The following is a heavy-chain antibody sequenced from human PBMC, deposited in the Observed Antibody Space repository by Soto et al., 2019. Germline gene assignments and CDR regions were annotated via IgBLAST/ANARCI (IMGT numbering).Heavy chain of an antibody. CDR3: ARDPITMIVVAPLMGAFDI. D-gene: IGHD3-22*01. J-gene: IGHJ3*02. CDR1: VFTCSSYA. V-gene: IGHV3-30-3*01. CDR2: ISYDGSNK. Sequence: GSLRLSCAASVFTCSSYAMHWVRQAPGKGLEWVAVISYDGSNKYYADSVKGRFTISRDNSKNTLYLQMNSLRAEDTAVYYCARDPITMIVVAPLMGAFDIWGQGTMVTVSS.